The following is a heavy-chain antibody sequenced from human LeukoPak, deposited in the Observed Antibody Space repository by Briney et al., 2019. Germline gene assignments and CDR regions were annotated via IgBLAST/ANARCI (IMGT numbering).Heavy chain of an antibody. CDR3: ARDWSGDDY. CDR2: ISSSSTYI. J-gene: IGHJ4*02. CDR1: GFTFSSYS. D-gene: IGHD3-3*01. Sequence: GGSLRLSCGAYGFTFSSYSMSWVRQAPGKGLEWVSSISSSSTYIYYVDSVKGRFTISRDDAKNSLYLQMNSLRAEDTALYYCARDWSGDDYWGQGTLVTVSS. V-gene: IGHV3-21*01.